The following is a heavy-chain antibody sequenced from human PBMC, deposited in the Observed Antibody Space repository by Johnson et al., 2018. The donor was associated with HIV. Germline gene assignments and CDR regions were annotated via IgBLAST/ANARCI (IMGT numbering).Heavy chain of an antibody. Sequence: VQLVESGGGVVQPGGSLRLSCATSGFTFSTYGMHWVRQAPGKGLEWVSAISGSGGSTYYADSVKGRFTISRDNSKNTLYLQMNSLRAEDTAVYYCANAPGPYAVDIWGQGTRVTVSS. CDR3: ANAPGPYAVDI. CDR1: GFTFSTYG. V-gene: IGHV3-23*04. J-gene: IGHJ3*02. CDR2: ISGSGGST.